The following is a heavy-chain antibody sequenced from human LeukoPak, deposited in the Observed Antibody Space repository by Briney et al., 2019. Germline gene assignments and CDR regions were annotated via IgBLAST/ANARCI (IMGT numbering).Heavy chain of an antibody. V-gene: IGHV4-59*01. J-gene: IGHJ3*02. CDR1: GGSISSFY. Sequence: SETLSLTCTVSGGSISSFYWSWMRQPPGKGLEWIGYIYYSGSTNYNPSLKSRVTISVDTSKNQFSLKVSSMTAADTAVYYCAREYGGDAFDIWGQGTMVTVSS. D-gene: IGHD4/OR15-4a*01. CDR2: IYYSGST. CDR3: AREYGGDAFDI.